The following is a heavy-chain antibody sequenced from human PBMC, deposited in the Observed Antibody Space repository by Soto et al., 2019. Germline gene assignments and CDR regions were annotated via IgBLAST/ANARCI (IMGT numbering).Heavy chain of an antibody. D-gene: IGHD4-17*01. V-gene: IGHV5-51*01. J-gene: IGHJ5*02. Sequence: PGESLKISCNGSGYSFTSYWTGWVRQMPGKGLEWMGIIYPGDSDTRYSPSFQGQVTISADKSISTAYLQWSSLKASDTAMYYCARSKGEIHDYGEVGWFDPWGQGTLVTVSS. CDR1: GYSFTSYW. CDR3: ARSKGEIHDYGEVGWFDP. CDR2: IYPGDSDT.